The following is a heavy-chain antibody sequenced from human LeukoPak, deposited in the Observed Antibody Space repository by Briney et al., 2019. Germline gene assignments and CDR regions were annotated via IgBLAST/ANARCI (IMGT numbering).Heavy chain of an antibody. Sequence: KPGESLKISYKGSGYSFLDYWIGWVRQMPGKGPELMGLIFPHDSDIKYSPSFQGQVTISVDKSISSAYVQWGSLKASDTAMYYCARFGIRGCISNTKCYTSFFYYGMDVWGQGTTVTVSS. CDR3: ARFGIRGCISNTKCYTSFFYYGMDV. J-gene: IGHJ6*02. CDR2: IFPHDSDI. CDR1: GYSFLDYW. V-gene: IGHV5-51*01. D-gene: IGHD2-2*02.